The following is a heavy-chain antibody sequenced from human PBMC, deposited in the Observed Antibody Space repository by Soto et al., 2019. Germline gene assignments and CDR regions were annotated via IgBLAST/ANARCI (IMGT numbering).Heavy chain of an antibody. CDR1: GFPFSSYV. J-gene: IGHJ4*02. D-gene: IGHD4-4*01. CDR2: ISGGGSNT. CDR3: AEDSNMYSSSLRGRYFDF. V-gene: IGHV3-23*01. Sequence: EVQLLESGGGLVQRGGSLRLSCAASGFPFSSYVMSWVRQAPGKGLEWVSGISGGGSNTFYADYVKGRFNISRDNSKNTLLMEMNILEAEDTAAYYCAEDSNMYSSSLRGRYFDFWGQGIPVTVSS.